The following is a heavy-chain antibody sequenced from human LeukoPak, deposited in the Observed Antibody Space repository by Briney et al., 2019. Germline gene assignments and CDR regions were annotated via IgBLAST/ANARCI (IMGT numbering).Heavy chain of an antibody. CDR3: AKGRYYYDSSGYSYYFDY. Sequence: GGSLSLSCAASGFTFSIYAMIWVRDARGEGREWVSAISGSGGSTYYADSVKGRFTISRDNSKNTLYLQMNSLRAEDTGVYYCAKGRYYYDSSGYSYYFDYWGQGTLVTVSS. CDR1: GFTFSIYA. V-gene: IGHV3-23*01. D-gene: IGHD3-22*01. J-gene: IGHJ4*02. CDR2: ISGSGGST.